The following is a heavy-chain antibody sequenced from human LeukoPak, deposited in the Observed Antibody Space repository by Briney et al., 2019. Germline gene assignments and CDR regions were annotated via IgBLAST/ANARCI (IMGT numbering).Heavy chain of an antibody. CDR2: MNPNSGNT. D-gene: IGHD6-19*01. V-gene: IGHV1-8*01. Sequence: ASVKVSCKASGYTFTSYDINWVRQATGQGLEWMGWMNPNSGNTGYAQKFQGRVTMTRNTSISTAYMELSSLRSEDTAVYYCARSRSGYYYYYMDVWGKGTTVTVSS. CDR1: GYTFTSYD. J-gene: IGHJ6*03. CDR3: ARSRSGYYYYYMDV.